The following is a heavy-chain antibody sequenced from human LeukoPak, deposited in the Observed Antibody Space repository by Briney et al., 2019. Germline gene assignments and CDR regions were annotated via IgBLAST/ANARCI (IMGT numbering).Heavy chain of an antibody. CDR1: GYTFTSYY. J-gene: IGHJ5*02. CDR2: INPSGGST. Sequence: ASVKVSCKASGYTFTSYYMHWVRQAPGQGLEWMGIINPSGGSTSYAQKFQGRVTMTRDTSTSTAYMELRSLRSDDTAVYYCARDPLGGAVADNWFDPWGQGTLVTVSS. V-gene: IGHV1-46*01. CDR3: ARDPLGGAVADNWFDP. D-gene: IGHD3-16*01.